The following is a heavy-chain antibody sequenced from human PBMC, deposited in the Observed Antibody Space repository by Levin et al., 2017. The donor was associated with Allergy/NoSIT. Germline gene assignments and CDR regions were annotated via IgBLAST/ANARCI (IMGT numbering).Heavy chain of an antibody. J-gene: IGHJ4*02. D-gene: IGHD6-13*01. CDR1: GYTFTRYY. CDR3: ARNPDYSRSMAPFDL. V-gene: IGHV1-46*01. Sequence: ASVKVSCKASGYTFTRYYIHWVRQTPRQGLEWLGIINPNGGSATYAQKFQGRVTMTRDTSTSTLYMELSSLRSEDTALYYCARNPDYSRSMAPFDLWGQGTLVTVSS. CDR2: INPNGGSA.